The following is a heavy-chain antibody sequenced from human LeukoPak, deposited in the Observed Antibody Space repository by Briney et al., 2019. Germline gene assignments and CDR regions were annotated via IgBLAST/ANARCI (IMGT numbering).Heavy chain of an antibody. J-gene: IGHJ4*02. V-gene: IGHV4-39*07. Sequence: SETLSLTCTVSGGSISGSSYYWGWIRQPPGKGLEWIGSIYYSGSTNFNPSLKSRVIISVDTSKNQFSLKLSSVTAADTAVYYCARDRVSYFDFWGQGTLVTVSS. CDR2: IYYSGST. CDR3: ARDRVSYFDF. CDR1: GGSISGSSYY. D-gene: IGHD3-10*01.